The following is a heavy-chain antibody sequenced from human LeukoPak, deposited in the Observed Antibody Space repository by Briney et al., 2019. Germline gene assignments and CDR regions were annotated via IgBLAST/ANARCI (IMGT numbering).Heavy chain of an antibody. Sequence: GGCLRLSCAASGFTFSSYSTNWVRQAPGKGLEWISYISSSNSTIYYADSVKGRFTISRDNAKNSLYLQMNSLRAEDTAVYYCARASGSGRLPEDYWGQGTLVTVSS. CDR1: GFTFSSYS. CDR3: ARASGSGRLPEDY. J-gene: IGHJ4*02. D-gene: IGHD3-10*01. CDR2: ISSSNSTI. V-gene: IGHV3-48*04.